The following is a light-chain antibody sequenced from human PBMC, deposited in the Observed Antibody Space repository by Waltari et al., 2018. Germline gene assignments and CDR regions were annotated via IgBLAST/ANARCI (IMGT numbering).Light chain of an antibody. CDR2: EGS. V-gene: IGLV2-23*01. CDR3: CSYAGSSTWV. Sequence: QSALTQPASVSGSPGQSITIPCTGTSSYVGNYNFVSWYQQHPGKAPEPIIYEGSKRPSGISNRFSGSKSGNTASLTISGLQAEDEGDYYCCSYAGSSTWVFGGGTKLTVL. J-gene: IGLJ3*02. CDR1: SSYVGNYNF.